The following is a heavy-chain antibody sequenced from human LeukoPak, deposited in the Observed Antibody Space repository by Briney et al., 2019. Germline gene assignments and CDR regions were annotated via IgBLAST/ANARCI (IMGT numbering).Heavy chain of an antibody. J-gene: IGHJ5*02. Sequence: ASVKVSCKASGYTFTSYDINWVRQATGQGLEWMGWMNPNSGNTGYAQKLQGRVTMTRNTSISTAYMELSSLRSEDTAVYYCARETGTEDVNWFDPWGQGTLVTVSS. CDR1: GYTFTSYD. D-gene: IGHD1-1*01. V-gene: IGHV1-8*01. CDR2: MNPNSGNT. CDR3: ARETGTEDVNWFDP.